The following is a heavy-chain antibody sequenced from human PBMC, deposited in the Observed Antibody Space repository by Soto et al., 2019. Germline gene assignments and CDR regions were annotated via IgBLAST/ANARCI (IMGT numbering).Heavy chain of an antibody. CDR2: IIRVHEII. CDR1: GGIFNTYP. J-gene: IGHJ4*01. V-gene: IGHV1-69*04. Sequence: QVQLVQSGAEVKKPGSSVKVSCKASGGIFNTYPITWVRQAPGQGLEWMGRIIRVHEIINYAERFQVRVTITADKSTTTVKIELSNMKPALTARYYDAREKTGNYDHWGERTLITSSS. D-gene: IGHD3-9*01. CDR3: AREKTGNYDH.